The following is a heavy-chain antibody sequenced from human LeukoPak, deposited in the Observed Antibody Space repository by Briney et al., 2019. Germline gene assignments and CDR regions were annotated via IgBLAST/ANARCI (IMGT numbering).Heavy chain of an antibody. CDR2: IDGGGTNT. CDR1: GFTFKRYH. V-gene: IGHV3-23*01. CDR3: ARGYDYGGNY. J-gene: IGHJ4*02. D-gene: IGHD4-23*01. Sequence: PGGSLRLSCAASGFTFKRYHMSWVRQAPGKGLDWVSSIDGGGTNTYYADSVKGRFTISRDNSKNTLYLQMNSLRAEDTAVYYCARGYDYGGNYWGQGTLVTVSS.